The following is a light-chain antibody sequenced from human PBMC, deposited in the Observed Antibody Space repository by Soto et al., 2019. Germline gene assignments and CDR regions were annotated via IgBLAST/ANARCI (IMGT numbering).Light chain of an antibody. CDR3: MQSIQVTIT. CDR2: ELS. Sequence: EIVMTQTPLSLSVAPGQPASISCKSSEILLHSDGKTYLYWYLQKPGQHPHLXIYELSNRFSGVPDKFSGSGSGTDFKLKISRVEAEDVGVYYCMQSIQVTITVGQGTRLEIK. V-gene: IGKV2D-29*01. CDR1: EILLHSDGKTY. J-gene: IGKJ5*01.